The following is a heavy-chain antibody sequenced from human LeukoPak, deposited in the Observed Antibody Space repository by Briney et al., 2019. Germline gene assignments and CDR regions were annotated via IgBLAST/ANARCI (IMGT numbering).Heavy chain of an antibody. D-gene: IGHD3-10*01. V-gene: IGHV3-23*01. J-gene: IGHJ4*02. CDR3: AKVMTRTMVRGVPPSDY. Sequence: PGGSLRLSCAASGFIFSSYAMSWVRQAPGKGLEWVSTISGSGGSTYYADSVKGRFTISRDNSKNTLYLQMNSLRAEDTAVYYCAKVMTRTMVRGVPPSDYWGQGTLVTVSS. CDR1: GFIFSSYA. CDR2: ISGSGGST.